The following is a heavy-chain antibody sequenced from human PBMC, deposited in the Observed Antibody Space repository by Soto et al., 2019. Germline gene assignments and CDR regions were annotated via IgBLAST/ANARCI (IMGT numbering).Heavy chain of an antibody. CDR1: GGTFSSYA. Sequence: SVKVSCKASGGTFSSYAISWVRQAPGQGLEWMGGFIPIFGTANYAQKFQGRVTITADESTSTAYMELSSLRSEDTAVYYCARDSRGIVVVPAARDYYYYGMDVWGKGTTVTVSS. CDR2: FIPIFGTA. D-gene: IGHD2-2*01. CDR3: ARDSRGIVVVPAARDYYYYGMDV. V-gene: IGHV1-69*13. J-gene: IGHJ6*04.